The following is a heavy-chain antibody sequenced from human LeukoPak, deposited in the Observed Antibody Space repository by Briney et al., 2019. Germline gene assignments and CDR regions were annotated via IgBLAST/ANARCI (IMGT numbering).Heavy chain of an antibody. CDR2: ISSSSSYI. CDR1: GFTFSSYA. J-gene: IGHJ3*02. Sequence: GGSLRLSCAASGFTFSSYAMSWVRQAPGKGLEWVSSISSSSSYIYYADSVKGRFTISRDNAKNSLYLQMNSLRAEDTAVYYCARRFYDTSPRPFDIWGQGTMVTVSS. V-gene: IGHV3-21*01. D-gene: IGHD3-22*01. CDR3: ARRFYDTSPRPFDI.